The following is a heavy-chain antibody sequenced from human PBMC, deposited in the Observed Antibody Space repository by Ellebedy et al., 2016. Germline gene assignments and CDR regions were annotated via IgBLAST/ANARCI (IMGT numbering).Heavy chain of an antibody. D-gene: IGHD2-2*01. Sequence: AGSLRLSXAASGFTFSSYSMNWVRQAPGKGLEWVSSISSSGSTIYYADSVKGRFTISRDNAKNSLYLQMNSLRAEDTAVYYCAKGQYQLLPLWYFDLWGRGTLVTVSS. CDR3: AKGQYQLLPLWYFDL. V-gene: IGHV3-21*04. CDR2: ISSSGSTI. J-gene: IGHJ2*01. CDR1: GFTFSSYS.